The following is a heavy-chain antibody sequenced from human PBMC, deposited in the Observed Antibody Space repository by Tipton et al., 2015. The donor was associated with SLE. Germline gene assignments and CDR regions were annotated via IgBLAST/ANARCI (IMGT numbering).Heavy chain of an antibody. CDR1: GFTFSNYA. CDR2: ISGRGDDT. Sequence: SLRLSCAASGFTFSNYAMSWVRQAPGKGLEWVSAISGRGDDTYYADSVKGRFTISRDNSKNTLYLQMSSLRVEDTAVYYCAKDRGRDSSSSNAFDIWGQGTMVTVSP. CDR3: AKDRGRDSSSSNAFDI. V-gene: IGHV3-23*01. D-gene: IGHD6-6*01. J-gene: IGHJ3*02.